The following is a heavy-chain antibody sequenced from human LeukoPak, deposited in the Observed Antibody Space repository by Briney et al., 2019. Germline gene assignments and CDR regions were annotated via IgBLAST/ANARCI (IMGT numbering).Heavy chain of an antibody. Sequence: SETRSLTCTVSGGSISTSSYYWGWIRQPPGKGLEWIGSMFHSGSTYDNPSLRSRVTISVDTSKNQFSLQLSSVTAADTAVYYCARAYGSGSYFHWFDPWGQGTLVTVSS. CDR3: ARAYGSGSYFHWFDP. D-gene: IGHD3-10*01. J-gene: IGHJ5*02. V-gene: IGHV4-39*01. CDR1: GGSISTSSYY. CDR2: MFHSGST.